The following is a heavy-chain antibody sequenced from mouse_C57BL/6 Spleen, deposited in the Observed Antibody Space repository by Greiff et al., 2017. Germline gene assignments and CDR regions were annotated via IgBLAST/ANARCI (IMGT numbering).Heavy chain of an antibody. CDR1: GFTFSDYG. J-gene: IGHJ2*01. CDR2: ISSGSSTI. V-gene: IGHV5-17*01. Sequence: EVKVVESGGGLVKPGGSLKLSCAASGFTFSDYGMHWVRQAPEKGLEWVAYISSGSSTIYYADTVKGRFTISRYHAKNTLFLQLTRLRSEVTAMYYCARDGSYEVAYWVQGTTLTVSS. D-gene: IGHD2-3*01. CDR3: ARDGSYEVAY.